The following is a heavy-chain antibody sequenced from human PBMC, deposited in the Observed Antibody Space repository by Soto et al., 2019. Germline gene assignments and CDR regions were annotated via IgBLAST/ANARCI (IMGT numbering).Heavy chain of an antibody. J-gene: IGHJ6*03. V-gene: IGHV3-23*01. CDR2: ISGSGGST. Sequence: GGSLRLSCAASGFTFSSYAMSWVRQAPGKGLEWVSAISGSGGSTYYADSVKGRFTISRDNSKNTLYLQMNSLRAEDTAVYYCAKGERIAAAGTTFYYYYMDVWGKGTTVTVSS. D-gene: IGHD6-13*01. CDR1: GFTFSSYA. CDR3: AKGERIAAAGTTFYYYYMDV.